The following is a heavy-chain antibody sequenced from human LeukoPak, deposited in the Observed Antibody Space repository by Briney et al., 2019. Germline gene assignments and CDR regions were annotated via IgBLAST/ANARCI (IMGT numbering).Heavy chain of an antibody. CDR1: GGSISSYY. J-gene: IGHJ4*02. D-gene: IGHD3-10*01. Sequence: PSETLSLTCTVSGGSISSYYWSWIRQPPGKGLEWIGYIYTSGSTNYNPSLKSRVTISVDTSKNQFSLKLSSVTAADTAVYYCARSVSGNYFDYWGQGTLVTASS. V-gene: IGHV4-4*09. CDR3: ARSVSGNYFDY. CDR2: IYTSGST.